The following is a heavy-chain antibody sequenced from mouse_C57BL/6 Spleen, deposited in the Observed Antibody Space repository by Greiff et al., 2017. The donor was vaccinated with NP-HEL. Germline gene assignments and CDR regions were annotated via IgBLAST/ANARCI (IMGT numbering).Heavy chain of an antibody. CDR2: IDPSDSET. Sequence: VQLQQPGAELVRPGSSVKLSCKASGYTFTSYWMHWVKQRPIQGLEWIGNIDPSDSETHYNQKFKDKATLTVDKSSSTAYMQLSSLTSEDSAVYYCARGDYYRYFDYWGQGTTLTVSS. CDR3: ARGDYYRYFDY. J-gene: IGHJ2*01. V-gene: IGHV1-52*01. CDR1: GYTFTSYW. D-gene: IGHD2-12*01.